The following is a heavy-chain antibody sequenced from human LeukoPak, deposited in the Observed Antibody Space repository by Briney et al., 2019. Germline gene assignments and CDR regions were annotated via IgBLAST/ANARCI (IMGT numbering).Heavy chain of an antibody. Sequence: GGSLRLSCAVSGFTFSDYGMSWVRQAPGKGLEWVSGISASGGSTYYADSVEGRFTISRDNSKNTLFLQVNSLRAEDTALYYCAKDFLIVGRCPLDVWGQGTTVTVSS. J-gene: IGHJ6*02. CDR3: AKDFLIVGRCPLDV. D-gene: IGHD2-15*01. CDR2: ISASGGST. V-gene: IGHV3-23*01. CDR1: GFTFSDYG.